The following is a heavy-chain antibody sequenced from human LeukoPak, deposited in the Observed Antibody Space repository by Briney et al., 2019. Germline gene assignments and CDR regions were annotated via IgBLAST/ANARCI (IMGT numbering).Heavy chain of an antibody. CDR3: ARDYYDSSGYYWGD. D-gene: IGHD3-22*01. CDR2: ISAYSGNT. J-gene: IGHJ4*02. CDR1: GYTFTSYG. V-gene: IGHV1-18*01. Sequence: ASVKVSCKASGYTFTSYGISWVRQTPGQGLEWMGWISAYSGNTNYAQKLQGRVTMTTDTSTSTAYMELRSLRSDDTAVYYCARDYYDSSGYYWGDWGQGTLVTVSS.